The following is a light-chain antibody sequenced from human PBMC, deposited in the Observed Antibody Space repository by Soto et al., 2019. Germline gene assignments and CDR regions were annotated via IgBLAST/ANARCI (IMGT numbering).Light chain of an antibody. Sequence: DIQMTQSPSTLTASVGDRVTITCRASQTITSGMAWYQQKPGKAPKLLIYDASTLESGVPSRFSGSRSGTEFTLTICSLQPDDFATYYCQQYISYSWTFGRGTKVEIK. CDR3: QQYISYSWT. CDR2: DAS. V-gene: IGKV1-5*01. J-gene: IGKJ1*01. CDR1: QTITSG.